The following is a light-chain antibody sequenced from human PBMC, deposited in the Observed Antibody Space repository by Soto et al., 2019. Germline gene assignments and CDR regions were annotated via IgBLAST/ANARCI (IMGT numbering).Light chain of an antibody. CDR2: AAS. CDR3: QQYSDWPT. Sequence: EIVMTQSPATLSVSPGERATLSCRASQSVSSDLAWDQQKPGQAPRLLIYAASTRSTDIPARFSGGGSGTEFTLTISSLQSEDFAVYYCQQYSDWPTFGQGTKVEIK. V-gene: IGKV3-15*01. CDR1: QSVSSD. J-gene: IGKJ1*01.